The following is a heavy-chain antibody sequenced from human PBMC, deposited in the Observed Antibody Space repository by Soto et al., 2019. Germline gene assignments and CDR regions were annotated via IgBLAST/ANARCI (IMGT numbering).Heavy chain of an antibody. CDR3: ARQGTGLMGYAYDI. V-gene: IGHV4-59*08. D-gene: IGHD2-8*02. J-gene: IGHJ3*02. CDR2: IYYSGST. CDR1: GGSISNYY. Sequence: SETLSLTCIVSGGSISNYYWSWIRQPPGKGLEWIGYIYYSGSTNYNPSLTSRVTISVDTSKNQFSLKLTSVSAADTAVYYFARQGTGLMGYAYDIWGKGTMVTVSS.